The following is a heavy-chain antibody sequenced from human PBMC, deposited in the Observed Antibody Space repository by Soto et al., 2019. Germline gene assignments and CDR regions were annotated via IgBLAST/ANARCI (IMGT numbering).Heavy chain of an antibody. V-gene: IGHV3-21*01. J-gene: IGHJ6*02. CDR3: ARERYCSGGSCPHYGMDV. D-gene: IGHD2-15*01. CDR1: GITFTSYS. Sequence: PGGSLRLSCAASGITFTSYSMNWVRQAPGKGLEWVSSITSSSSYIYYADSVKGRFTISRDNAKNSLYLQMNSLRAEDTAVYYCARERYCSGGSCPHYGMDVWGQGTTVTVSS. CDR2: ITSSSSYI.